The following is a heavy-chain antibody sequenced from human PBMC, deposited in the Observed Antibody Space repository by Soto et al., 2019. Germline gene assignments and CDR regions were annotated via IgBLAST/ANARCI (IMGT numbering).Heavy chain of an antibody. CDR3: AKLGDLAVAVDY. CDR2: ISYDGSNK. D-gene: IGHD6-19*01. V-gene: IGHV3-30*18. CDR1: GFTFSSYG. J-gene: IGHJ4*02. Sequence: GRPPRLSCPVSGFTFSSYGMHRVRQAPGKGLEWVAVISYDGSNKYYADSAKGRFTISRDNSKNTLYLQMNSLRAEDTAVYYCAKLGDLAVAVDYWGQGTLVTVSS.